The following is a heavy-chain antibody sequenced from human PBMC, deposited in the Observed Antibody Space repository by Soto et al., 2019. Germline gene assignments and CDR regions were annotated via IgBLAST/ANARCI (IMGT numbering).Heavy chain of an antibody. CDR3: ARTGASSGWSDAFDI. CDR2: IWYDGSNK. D-gene: IGHD6-19*01. CDR1: GFTFSSYG. J-gene: IGHJ3*02. V-gene: IGHV3-33*01. Sequence: PGGSLRLSCAASGFTFSSYGMHWVRQAPGKGLEWVAVIWYDGSNKYYADSVKGRFTISRDNSKNTLYLQMNSLRAEDTAVYYCARTGASSGWSDAFDIWGQGTMVTVSS.